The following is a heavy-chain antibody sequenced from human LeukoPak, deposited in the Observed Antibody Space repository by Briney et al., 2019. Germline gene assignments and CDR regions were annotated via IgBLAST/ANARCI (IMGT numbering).Heavy chain of an antibody. CDR3: ARASRWLAFDT. D-gene: IGHD6-19*01. V-gene: IGHV3-66*01. CDR2: IYNGDNT. CDR1: RFTVATNH. J-gene: IGHJ4*02. Sequence: PGRSLRLSCAASRFTVATNHMNWVRQAPGKGLEWVSVIYNGDNTAYADSVKGRFTVSRDNSKNTLYLQMHSLRAEDTAVYFCARASRWLAFDTWGQGTLVTVSS.